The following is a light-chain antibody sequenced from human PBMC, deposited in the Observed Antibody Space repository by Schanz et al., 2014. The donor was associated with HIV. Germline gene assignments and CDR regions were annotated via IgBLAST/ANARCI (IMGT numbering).Light chain of an antibody. CDR1: SSDVGTYDY. Sequence: QSALTQPASVSGSPGQSITISCTGTSSDVGTYDYVSWYQQHPGKAPKLMVYDVGNRPSGVSNRFSGSKSGNTASLTISGLQAEDEADYYCSSKATGGRAPFVFGGGTKLTVL. CDR2: DVG. V-gene: IGLV2-14*03. CDR3: SSKATGGRAPFV. J-gene: IGLJ1*01.